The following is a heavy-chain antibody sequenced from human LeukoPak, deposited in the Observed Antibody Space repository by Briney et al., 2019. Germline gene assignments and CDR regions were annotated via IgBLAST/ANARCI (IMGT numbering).Heavy chain of an antibody. Sequence: ASVKVSCKASGYTFTSYGISWVRRAPGQGLEWMGWISAYNGNTNYAQKLQGRVTMTTDTSTSTAYMELRSLRSDDTAVYYCASTNYDSSGYYYGGYAFDIWGQGTMVTVSS. CDR3: ASTNYDSSGYYYGGYAFDI. CDR2: ISAYNGNT. CDR1: GYTFTSYG. D-gene: IGHD3-22*01. V-gene: IGHV1-18*01. J-gene: IGHJ3*02.